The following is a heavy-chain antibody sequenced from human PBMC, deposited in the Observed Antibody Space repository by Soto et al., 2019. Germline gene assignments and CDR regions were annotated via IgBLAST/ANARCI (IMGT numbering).Heavy chain of an antibody. CDR3: ARDGLWFGDYGMDV. V-gene: IGHV4-59*01. J-gene: IGHJ6*02. Sequence: QVQLQESGPGLVKPSETLSLTCTVSGGSISSYYWSWIRQPPGKGLEWIGYIYYSGSTNYNPSLKSRVTISVDTPKNQFSLKLSSVTAADTAVYYCARDGLWFGDYGMDVWGQGTTVTVSS. CDR1: GGSISSYY. CDR2: IYYSGST. D-gene: IGHD3-10*01.